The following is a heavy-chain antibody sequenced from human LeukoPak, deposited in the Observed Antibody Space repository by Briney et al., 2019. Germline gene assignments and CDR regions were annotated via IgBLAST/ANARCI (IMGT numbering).Heavy chain of an antibody. CDR2: IKSKTDGGTT. CDR1: GFTFSSYA. D-gene: IGHD1-26*01. V-gene: IGHV3-15*01. CDR3: THTLVGLRGAFDI. J-gene: IGHJ3*02. Sequence: PGGSLRLSCAASGFTFSSYAMSWVRQAPGKGLEWFGRIKSKTDGGTTDYAAPVKGRFTISRDDSKNTLYLQMNSLKAEDTAVYYCTHTLVGLRGAFDIWGQGTMVTVSS.